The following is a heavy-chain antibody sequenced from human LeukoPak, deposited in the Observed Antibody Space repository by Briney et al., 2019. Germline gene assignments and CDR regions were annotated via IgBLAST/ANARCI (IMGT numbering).Heavy chain of an antibody. CDR1: GGSISGDH. Sequence: SETLSLTCTVSGGSISGDHWNWIRQPPGKGLEWIGYIYYSGSTHYNPSLKSRVTISIDTSKNQFSLKLTSVTAADTAVYYCARRNDFGIWGQGTMVTVSS. CDR2: IYYSGST. J-gene: IGHJ3*02. CDR3: ARRNDFGI. V-gene: IGHV4-59*08.